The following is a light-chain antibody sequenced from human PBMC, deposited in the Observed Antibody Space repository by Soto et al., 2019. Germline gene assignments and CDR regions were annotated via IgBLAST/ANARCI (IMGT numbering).Light chain of an antibody. CDR2: GAS. CDR1: QSVSNNY. Sequence: IVLPQSPSTLALSPGERATLSCRASQSVSNNYLAWYQQNPGQAPRLLIYGASNRATGIPDRFSGSGSGTDFTLTISRLEPEDFAVYYCQQYGSSGTFGQGTKVDIK. CDR3: QQYGSSGT. J-gene: IGKJ1*01. V-gene: IGKV3-20*01.